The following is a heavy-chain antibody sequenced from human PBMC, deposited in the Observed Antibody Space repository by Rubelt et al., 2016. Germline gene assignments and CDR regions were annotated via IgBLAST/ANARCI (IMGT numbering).Heavy chain of an antibody. CDR3: ATIGHGGNYFFDH. D-gene: IGHD4-23*01. V-gene: IGHV4-31*03. J-gene: IGHJ4*02. Sequence: QVQLQESGPGLVRPSQTLSLTCTVSGGSISSGAYYWSWIRQHPEKGLEWIGFIYYSGSSYYNPSLKSRVSIPIATFKNQFSRNLDSLTAANTAGYYCATIGHGGNYFFDHGGQGTLVTVSS. CDR1: GGSISSGAYY. CDR2: IYYSGSS.